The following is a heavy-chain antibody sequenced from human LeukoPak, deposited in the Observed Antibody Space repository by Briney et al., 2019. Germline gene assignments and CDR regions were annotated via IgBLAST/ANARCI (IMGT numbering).Heavy chain of an antibody. V-gene: IGHV1-2*07. D-gene: IGHD2-15*01. CDR3: ARDWDQLVPSKGGPPRYFYFMDV. CDR1: GYTFTDYN. CDR2: IDPNRGGT. J-gene: IGHJ6*03. Sequence: ASVKVSCKTSGYTFTDYNMHWVRQAPGQGPEWMGWIDPNRGGTNYAHRFQDRVTITRDTSISTVYMELNNLRSDDTAVYYCARDWDQLVPSKGGPPRYFYFMDVWGQGTTVIVSS.